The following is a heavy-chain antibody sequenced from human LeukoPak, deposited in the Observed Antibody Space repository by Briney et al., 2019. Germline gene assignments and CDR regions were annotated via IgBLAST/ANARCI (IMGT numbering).Heavy chain of an antibody. CDR1: GFTFSSYA. CDR3: AKVNGTYYFDF. Sequence: QPGGSLRLSCVASGFTFSSYAMRWVRQAPGKGLEWISAISLGGGATYYADSVKGRFTISRDNSKNTLYLQMNSLRAEDTAIYYCAKVNGTYYFDFWGQGTLVTVSS. V-gene: IGHV3-23*01. J-gene: IGHJ4*02. CDR2: ISLGGGAT.